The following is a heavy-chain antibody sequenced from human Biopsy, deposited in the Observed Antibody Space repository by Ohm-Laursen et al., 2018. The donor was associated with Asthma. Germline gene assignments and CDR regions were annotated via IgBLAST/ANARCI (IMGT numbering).Heavy chain of an antibody. V-gene: IGHV4-31*03. CDR2: IHYSGST. J-gene: IGHJ5*02. CDR3: ARTTYGHDGFDP. D-gene: IGHD4-17*01. CDR1: GDSISNGGYY. Sequence: SQTLSLTCTVSGDSISNGGYYWSWIRQHPVKGLEWIGHIHYSGSTYYNPSLKSRVSISLDTSKNQFSLSLTSVTAADTAVYYCARTTYGHDGFDPWGQGTLVTVSS.